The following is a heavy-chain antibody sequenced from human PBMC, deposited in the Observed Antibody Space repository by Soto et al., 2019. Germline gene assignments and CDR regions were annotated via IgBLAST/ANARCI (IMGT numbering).Heavy chain of an antibody. D-gene: IGHD3-9*01. V-gene: IGHV3-21*01. CDR1: GFTFSSYS. Sequence: EVQLMESGGGLVKPGGSLRLSCAASGFTFSSYSMNWVRQAPGKGLEWVSSISSSSSYIYYADSVKGRFTISRDNAKNSLYLQMNSLRAEDTAVYYCARDHRYYDILTGYLNWFDPWGQGTLVTVSS. CDR3: ARDHRYYDILTGYLNWFDP. J-gene: IGHJ5*02. CDR2: ISSSSSYI.